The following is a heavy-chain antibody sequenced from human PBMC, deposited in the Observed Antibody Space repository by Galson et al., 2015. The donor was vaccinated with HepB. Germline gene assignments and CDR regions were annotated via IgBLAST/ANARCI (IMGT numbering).Heavy chain of an antibody. Sequence: SVKVSCKASGYTFSNYGITWVRQAPGQGLEWMGWISAYNGSTNYAQEFQGRVSMTTDTSTSTAYMELRSLKSDDTALYYCARDKYRIPFRNYYYFGMDVWGQGTTVTVSS. CDR3: ARDKYRIPFRNYYYFGMDV. CDR2: ISAYNGST. V-gene: IGHV1-18*04. J-gene: IGHJ6*02. D-gene: IGHD5-12*01. CDR1: GYTFSNYG.